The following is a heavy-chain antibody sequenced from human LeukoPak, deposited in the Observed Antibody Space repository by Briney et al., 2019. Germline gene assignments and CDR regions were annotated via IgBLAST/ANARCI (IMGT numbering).Heavy chain of an antibody. Sequence: PGGSLRLSCAASGFTFSVAAMTWVRQAPGKGLEWVSLICASGESTYYADSVKGRFTISRDNSKNTLSLQMNSLRVEDTAMYFCAKDIQLSTWGLGTMVTVSS. D-gene: IGHD5-24*01. CDR3: AKDIQLST. CDR1: GFTFSVAA. V-gene: IGHV3-23*01. CDR2: ICASGEST. J-gene: IGHJ3*01.